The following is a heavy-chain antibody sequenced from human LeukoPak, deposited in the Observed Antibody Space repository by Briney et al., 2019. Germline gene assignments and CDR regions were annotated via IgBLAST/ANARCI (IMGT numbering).Heavy chain of an antibody. CDR3: AKDYYYDSSGLRGSFDY. CDR2: INPVVVGT. CDR1: GYTFTSYY. J-gene: IGHJ4*02. Sequence: ASVWVSCKASGYTFTSYYMHWVRQAPGQGLEWMGMINPVVVGTCYAQKFQGRVTMTRDTSISTVYMELSSLRAEDTAVYYCAKDYYYDSSGLRGSFDYWGQGTLVTV. V-gene: IGHV1-46*01. D-gene: IGHD3-22*01.